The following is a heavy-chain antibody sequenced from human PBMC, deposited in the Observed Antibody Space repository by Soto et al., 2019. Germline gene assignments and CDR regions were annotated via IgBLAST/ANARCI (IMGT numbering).Heavy chain of an antibody. CDR1: GYTLTELS. Sequence: ASVKVSCKVSGYTLTELSMHWVRQAPGKGLEWMGGFDPEDGETIYAQKFQGRVTMTEDTSTDTAYMEVSSLRSEDTAVYYGTTWRISGRWGIDYWGQGTLVTVSS. CDR3: TTWRISGRWGIDY. J-gene: IGHJ4*02. V-gene: IGHV1-24*01. D-gene: IGHD1-20*01. CDR2: FDPEDGET.